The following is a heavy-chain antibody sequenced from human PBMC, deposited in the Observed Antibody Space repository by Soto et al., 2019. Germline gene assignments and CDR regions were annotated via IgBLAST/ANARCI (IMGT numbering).Heavy chain of an antibody. D-gene: IGHD2-8*01. Sequence: GGSLRLSCAASGFTFSTYLMTWVRQAPGKGLEWVANMKQDGSDKYYVDSVKGRFTISRDNAKNSLYLQMNSLRAEDTAVYYCARVPYCTNGVCPGGNWFDPWGQGTLVNVSS. J-gene: IGHJ5*02. CDR3: ARVPYCTNGVCPGGNWFDP. CDR1: GFTFSTYL. V-gene: IGHV3-7*04. CDR2: MKQDGSDK.